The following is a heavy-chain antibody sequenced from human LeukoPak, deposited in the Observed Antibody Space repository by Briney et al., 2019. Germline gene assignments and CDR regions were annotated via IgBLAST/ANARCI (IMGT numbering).Heavy chain of an antibody. D-gene: IGHD3-10*01. CDR1: GFTFSGSA. CDR3: TRVNYYGSGSYYDYYYYGMDV. CDR2: VRSKANDYAT. V-gene: IGHV3-73*01. Sequence: PGGSLKLSCAASGFTFSGSAMHWVRQASGKGLEWVGRVRSKANDYATAYAASVKGRFIISRDDSKNTAYLQMNSLKTEDTAVYYCTRVNYYGSGSYYDYYYYGMDVWGQGTTVTVSS. J-gene: IGHJ6*02.